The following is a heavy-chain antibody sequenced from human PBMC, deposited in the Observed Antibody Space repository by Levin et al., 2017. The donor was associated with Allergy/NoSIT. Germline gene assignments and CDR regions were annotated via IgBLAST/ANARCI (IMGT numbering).Heavy chain of an antibody. V-gene: IGHV3-48*01. CDR2: ISSSSSTI. CDR3: ARASWFGELFLDY. J-gene: IGHJ4*02. CDR1: GFTFSSYS. D-gene: IGHD3-10*01. Sequence: GGSLRLSCAASGFTFSSYSMNWVRQAPGKGLEWVSYISSSSSTIYYADSVKGRFTISRDNAKNSLYLQMNSLRAEDTAVYYCARASWFGELFLDYWGQGTLVTVSS.